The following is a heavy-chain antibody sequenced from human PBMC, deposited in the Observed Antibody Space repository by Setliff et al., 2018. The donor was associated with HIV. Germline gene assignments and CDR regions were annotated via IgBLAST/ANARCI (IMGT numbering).Heavy chain of an antibody. CDR3: ARIGRTPYYYYYMDV. J-gene: IGHJ6*03. CDR2: INPNSDNT. CDR1: GYAFNSYT. D-gene: IGHD2-15*01. Sequence: ASVKVSCKASGYAFNSYTLNWGRQATGRGLEWMGWINPNSDNTAYAQKFQGRLTMTRNTSTGTVYMELSSLRSEDTAVYYCARIGRTPYYYYYMDVWGKGTTVTVSS. V-gene: IGHV1-8*01.